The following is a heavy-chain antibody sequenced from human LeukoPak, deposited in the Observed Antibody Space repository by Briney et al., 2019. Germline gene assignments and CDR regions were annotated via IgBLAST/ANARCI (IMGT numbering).Heavy chain of an antibody. D-gene: IGHD3-22*01. V-gene: IGHV3-30-3*02. CDR2: ISDDGSNE. CDR1: GFTFSSYA. Sequence: GGSLRLSCAASGFTFSSYAMHWVRQAPGKGLEWVAVISDDGSNEHYADSVKGRSTVSRDNSKNTLYLQMNSLRPEDTAMYYCAKNDPDSSEDWGQGTLVTVSS. CDR3: AKNDPDSSED. J-gene: IGHJ4*02.